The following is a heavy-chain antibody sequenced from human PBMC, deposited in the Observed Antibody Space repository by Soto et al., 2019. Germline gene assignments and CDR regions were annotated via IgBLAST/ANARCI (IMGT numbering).Heavy chain of an antibody. Sequence: SETLSLTCAVSGGSISTINWWTWVRQPPGKGLDWIGEIYQTGSTSYNPSLESRVTISIDKSKNQFSLKLRSVTAADTAVYYCARASSSSAFAMDVWGQGTTVTVSS. J-gene: IGHJ6*02. V-gene: IGHV4-4*02. CDR1: GGSISTINW. CDR2: IYQTGST. D-gene: IGHD6-6*01. CDR3: ARASSSSAFAMDV.